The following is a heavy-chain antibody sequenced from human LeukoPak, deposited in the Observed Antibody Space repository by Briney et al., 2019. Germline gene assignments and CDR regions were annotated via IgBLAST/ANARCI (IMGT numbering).Heavy chain of an antibody. CDR2: IYYSGST. D-gene: IGHD3-10*01. CDR1: GGSINSYY. V-gene: IGHV4-39*07. Sequence: PSETLSLTCTVSGGSINSYYWSWIRQPPGKGLEWIGSIYYSGSTYYNPSLKSRVTISVDTSKNQFSLKLSSVTAADTAVYYCARGGVITTVDYWGQGTLVTVSS. J-gene: IGHJ4*02. CDR3: ARGGVITTVDY.